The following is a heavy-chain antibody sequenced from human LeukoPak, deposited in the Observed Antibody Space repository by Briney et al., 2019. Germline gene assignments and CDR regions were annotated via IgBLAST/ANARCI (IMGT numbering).Heavy chain of an antibody. CDR1: GFTFRNAW. Sequence: PGGSLRLSCAASGFTFRNAWMSWVRQAPGKGLQWVGRIKSKTDGGTTDYAAPVKGRFTISRDDSENTLYLQMNSLRTEDTAVYYCAKGQSSSSEGGYWGQGTLVTVSS. V-gene: IGHV3-15*01. CDR2: IKSKTDGGTT. J-gene: IGHJ4*02. CDR3: AKGQSSSSEGGY. D-gene: IGHD6-6*01.